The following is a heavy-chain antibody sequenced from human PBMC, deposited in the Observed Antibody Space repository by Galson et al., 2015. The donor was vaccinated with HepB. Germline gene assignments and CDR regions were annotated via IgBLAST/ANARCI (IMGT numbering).Heavy chain of an antibody. J-gene: IGHJ4*02. V-gene: IGHV3-21*01. CDR1: GFTFSSYS. D-gene: IGHD6-19*01. CDR2: ISSSSSYI. CDR3: ARGGGYSSGWTFDY. Sequence: LRLSCAASGFTFSSYSMNWVRQAPGKGLEWVSSISSSSSYIYYADSVKGRFTISRDNAKNSPYLQMNSLRAEDTAVYYCARGGGYSSGWTFDYWGQGTLVTVSS.